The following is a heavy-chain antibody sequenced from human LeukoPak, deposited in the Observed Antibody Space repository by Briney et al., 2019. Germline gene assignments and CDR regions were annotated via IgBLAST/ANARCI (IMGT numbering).Heavy chain of an antibody. CDR2: IYYSGST. CDR3: ARGPKVAGTSADLDY. Sequence: SETLSLTCTVSGGSISSYYWSWIRQPPGKGLEWIGYIYYSGSTNYNPSLKSRVTISIDTSKNQFSLKLSSVTAADTAVYYCARGPKVAGTSADLDYWGQGTLVTVSS. D-gene: IGHD6-19*01. V-gene: IGHV4-59*01. CDR1: GGSISSYY. J-gene: IGHJ4*02.